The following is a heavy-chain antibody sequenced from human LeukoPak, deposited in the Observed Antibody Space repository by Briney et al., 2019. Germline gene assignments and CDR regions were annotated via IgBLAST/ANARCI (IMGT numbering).Heavy chain of an antibody. D-gene: IGHD6-19*01. V-gene: IGHV3-74*01. CDR1: GFTFSSYW. CDR2: INSDGTST. J-gene: IGHJ4*02. CDR3: TRNILYSSGWYVYDY. Sequence: GGSLRPSCAASGFTFSSYWMHWVRQAPGKGLVWVSRINSDGTSTTYADSVRGRFTISGDNAKNTLYLQMNSLRAEDTAVYYCTRNILYSSGWYVYDYWGQGNLVTVSS.